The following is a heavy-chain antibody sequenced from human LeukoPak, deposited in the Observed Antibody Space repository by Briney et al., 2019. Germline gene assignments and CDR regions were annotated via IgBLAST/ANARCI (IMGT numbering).Heavy chain of an antibody. J-gene: IGHJ4*02. CDR3: AKDIDSSSWGPLDY. Sequence: LSLTCTVSGGSISSYYWSWIRQPPGKGLEWVSGISWNSGSIGYADSVKGRFTISRDNAKNSLYLQMNSLRAEDMALYYCAKDIDSSSWGPLDYWGQGTLVTVSS. CDR2: ISWNSGSI. V-gene: IGHV3-9*03. CDR1: GGSISSYY. D-gene: IGHD6-13*01.